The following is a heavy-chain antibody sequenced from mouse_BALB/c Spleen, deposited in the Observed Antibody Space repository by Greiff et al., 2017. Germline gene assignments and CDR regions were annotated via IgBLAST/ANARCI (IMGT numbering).Heavy chain of an antibody. CDR1: GFSLSTSGMG. V-gene: IGHV8-12*01. D-gene: IGHD2-1*01. J-gene: IGHJ1*01. CDR2: IYWDDDK. Sequence: QVTLKVSGPGILQPSQTLSLTCSFSGFSLSTSGMGVSWIRQPSGKGLEWLAHIYWDDDKRYNPSLKSRLTISKDTSSNQVFLKITSVDTADTATYYCARSPYGNYPNWYFDVWGAGTTVTVSS. CDR3: ARSPYGNYPNWYFDV.